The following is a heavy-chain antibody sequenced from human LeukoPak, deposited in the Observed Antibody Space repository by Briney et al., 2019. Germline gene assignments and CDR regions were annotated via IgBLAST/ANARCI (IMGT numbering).Heavy chain of an antibody. D-gene: IGHD5-12*01. V-gene: IGHV4-39*01. CDR3: ASTPLGATRPFDY. CDR2: IYYSGTT. CDR1: GASMSSGTYY. J-gene: IGHJ4*02. Sequence: SGTLSLTCTVSGASMSSGTYYWGWIRQPPGEGLEWIGTIYYSGTTYYNPSLKSRATISIDTSKNQFSLKLSAVTAADTAVYYCASTPLGATRPFDYWGQGTLVTV.